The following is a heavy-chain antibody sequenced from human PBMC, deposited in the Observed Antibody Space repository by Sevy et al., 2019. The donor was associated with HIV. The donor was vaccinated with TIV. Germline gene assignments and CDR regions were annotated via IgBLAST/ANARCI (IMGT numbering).Heavy chain of an antibody. Sequence: RGCLRLSCAASGFTFSKYSMSWVRQPPGKGLEWVSTLSFGCGEINHADSVKGRFTISRDNSKNSLYLQMNNLRAEDTAVHYCAREGCTKPHDYWGQGTLVTVSS. CDR3: AREGCTKPHDY. V-gene: IGHV3-23*01. D-gene: IGHD2-8*01. CDR1: GFTFSKYS. CDR2: LSFGCGEI. J-gene: IGHJ4*02.